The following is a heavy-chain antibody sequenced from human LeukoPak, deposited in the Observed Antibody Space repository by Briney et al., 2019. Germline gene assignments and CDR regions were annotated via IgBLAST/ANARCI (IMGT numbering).Heavy chain of an antibody. CDR1: GYTCTSYG. CDR3: ARRVVVAATPGGADY. Sequence: ASVKVSCKASGYTCTSYGISWVRQAPGQGLGWMGWISAYNGNTNYAQKLQGRVTMTTDTSTSTAYMELRSLRSDDTAVYYCARRVVVAATPGGADYWGQGTLVTVSS. CDR2: ISAYNGNT. D-gene: IGHD2-15*01. J-gene: IGHJ4*02. V-gene: IGHV1-18*01.